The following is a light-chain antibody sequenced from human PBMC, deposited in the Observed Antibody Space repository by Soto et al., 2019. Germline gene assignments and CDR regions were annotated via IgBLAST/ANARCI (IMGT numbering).Light chain of an antibody. CDR1: QSISSE. V-gene: IGKV3-15*01. CDR2: GAS. J-gene: IGKJ2*01. Sequence: EIVMTQSPATLSVSPGESATLSCRASQSISSELAWYQQKPGQPPRLLIYGASTRATGVPARFTGSGSGSDFTLTXSGLXSEXFAVYYCQQGHNWPLTFGQGTRLEI. CDR3: QQGHNWPLT.